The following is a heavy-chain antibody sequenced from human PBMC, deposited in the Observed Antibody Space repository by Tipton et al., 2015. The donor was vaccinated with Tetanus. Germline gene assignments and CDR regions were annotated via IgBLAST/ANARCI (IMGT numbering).Heavy chain of an antibody. CDR2: ISGSGGST. V-gene: IGHV3-23*01. CDR1: GFTFSSYA. J-gene: IGHJ4*02. D-gene: IGHD3-22*01. Sequence: SLRLSCAASGFTFSSYAMSWVRQAPGKGLEWVSAISGSGGSTYYADSVKGRFTISRDNSKNTLYLQMNSLRAEDTAVYYCAKENYDSSGYYYFAVKAAPYYFDYWGQGTLVTVSS. CDR3: AKENYDSSGYYYFAVKAAPYYFDY.